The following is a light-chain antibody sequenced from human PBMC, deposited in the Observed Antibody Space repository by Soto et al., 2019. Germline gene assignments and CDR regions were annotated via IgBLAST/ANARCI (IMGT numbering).Light chain of an antibody. CDR2: GTS. V-gene: IGKV3-20*01. Sequence: EIVLAQSPGTLSLSPGERGTLSCRASQSLSSNYLAWYQQKPGQAPRLLIYGTSNRATGIPDRFSGSGSGTDFTLTISRLEPEDFAVYYCQQYESSPRMFGQGTKVEIK. J-gene: IGKJ1*01. CDR1: QSLSSNY. CDR3: QQYESSPRM.